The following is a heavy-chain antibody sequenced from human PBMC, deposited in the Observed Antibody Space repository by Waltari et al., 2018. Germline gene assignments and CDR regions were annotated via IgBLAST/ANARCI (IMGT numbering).Heavy chain of an antibody. CDR3: ARDNGDYGWYFDL. V-gene: IGHV1-2*06. J-gene: IGHJ2*01. CDR2: INPNSGGT. D-gene: IGHD4-17*01. Sequence: QVQLVQSGAEVKKPGASVKVSCKASGYTFTGYYMHWVRQAPGQGLEWMGRINPNSGGTNYVQKFQGRVTMTRDTSISTAYMELSRLRSDDTAVYYCARDNGDYGWYFDLWGRGTLVTVSS. CDR1: GYTFTGYY.